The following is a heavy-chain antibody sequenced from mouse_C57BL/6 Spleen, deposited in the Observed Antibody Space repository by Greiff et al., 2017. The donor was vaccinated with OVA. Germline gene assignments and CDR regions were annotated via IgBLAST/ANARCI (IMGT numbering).Heavy chain of an antibody. J-gene: IGHJ2*01. CDR1: GYTFTSYT. CDR3: ARSQYYFDY. D-gene: IGHD2-13*01. V-gene: IGHV1-4*01. Sequence: VQLKESGAELARPGASVKMSCKASGYTFTSYTMHWVKQRPGQGLEWIGYINPSSGYTKYNQKFKDKATLTADKSSSTAYMQLSSLTSEDSAVYYCARSQYYFDYWGQGTTLTVSS. CDR2: INPSSGYT.